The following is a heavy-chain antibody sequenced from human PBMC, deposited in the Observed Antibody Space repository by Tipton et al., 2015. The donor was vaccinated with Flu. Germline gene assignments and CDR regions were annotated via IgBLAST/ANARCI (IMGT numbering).Heavy chain of an antibody. D-gene: IGHD2-21*01. J-gene: IGHJ5*02. CDR1: GDSVSSNSAA. CDR3: TRSRITVIRGVRQQNWFAP. V-gene: IGHV6-1*01. CDR2: TYYRSKWYN. Sequence: LVKPSQTLSLTCAVSGDSVSSNSAAWNWIRQSPSRGLEWLGRTYYRSKWYNDYAVSVKSRIIINPDTSKNQFSLHLNSVTPEDTAVYYCTRSRITVIRGVRQQNWFAPWGQGTLVTVSS.